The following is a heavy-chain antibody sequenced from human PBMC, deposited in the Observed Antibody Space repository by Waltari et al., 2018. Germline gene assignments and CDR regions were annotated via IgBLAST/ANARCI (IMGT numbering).Heavy chain of an antibody. CDR3: ASRVSEYQELLFACDN. CDR2: IITYSGTA. J-gene: IGHJ4*02. Sequence: QVQLVQSGAEVKKPGSSVKVSCKTAGGTFSTFVISWVRQAPGQGLEWMGGIITYSGTANYAQKFQGRITITADESTTTAYMELSSLRSEDTAVYYCASRVSEYQELLFACDNWGQGTLVTVSS. D-gene: IGHD2-21*02. CDR1: GGTFSTFV. V-gene: IGHV1-69*01.